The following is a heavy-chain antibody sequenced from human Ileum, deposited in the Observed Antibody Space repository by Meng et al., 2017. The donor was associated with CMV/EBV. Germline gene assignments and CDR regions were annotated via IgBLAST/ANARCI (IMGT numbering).Heavy chain of an antibody. J-gene: IGHJ5*02. CDR1: GFTFSNQV. D-gene: IGHD2-21*01. Sequence: EVLLLDSGGGLVHPGGFLRLSCVGSGFTFSNQVMNWVRQAPGKGLEWVSTIGRGGDTYYADSVRGRFTVSRDNSKNTVYLQMNSLRVEDSAVYYCAKDYLDSLASDSWGQGTLVTVSS. CDR3: AKDYLDSLASDS. CDR2: IGRGGDT. V-gene: IGHV3-23*01.